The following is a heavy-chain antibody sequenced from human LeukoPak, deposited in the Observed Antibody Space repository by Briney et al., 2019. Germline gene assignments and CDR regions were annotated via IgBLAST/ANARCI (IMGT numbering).Heavy chain of an antibody. D-gene: IGHD3-16*01. Sequence: SVKASCKASGGTFSSYAISWVRQAPGQGLEWMGGIIPIFGTANYAQKFQGRVTITADESTSTAYMELSSLRSEDTAVYYCASWGPGDPTPHYFDYWGQGTLVTVSS. CDR3: ASWGPGDPTPHYFDY. J-gene: IGHJ4*02. CDR1: GGTFSSYA. CDR2: IIPIFGTA. V-gene: IGHV1-69*13.